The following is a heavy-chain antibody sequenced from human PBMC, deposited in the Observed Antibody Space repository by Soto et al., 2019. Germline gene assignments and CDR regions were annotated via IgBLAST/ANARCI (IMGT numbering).Heavy chain of an antibody. Sequence: GGSLRLSCAASGFTVSSTYMTWVRQAPGKGLEWVSVIYGGLTTSYADSVKGRFTISRDNSKNTVFLQMNSLRGEDTAVYYCARDRIEAAGTPRFNYYYGMDVWGQGTTVTVS. V-gene: IGHV3-53*01. CDR3: ARDRIEAAGTPRFNYYYGMDV. CDR2: IYGGLTT. J-gene: IGHJ6*02. D-gene: IGHD6-13*01. CDR1: GFTVSSTY.